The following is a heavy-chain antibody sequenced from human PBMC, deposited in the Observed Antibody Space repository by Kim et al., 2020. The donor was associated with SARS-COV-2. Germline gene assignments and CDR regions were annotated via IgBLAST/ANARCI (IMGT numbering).Heavy chain of an antibody. J-gene: IGHJ6*02. CDR2: IYYSGST. Sequence: SETLSLTCTVSGGSISSYYWSWIRQPPGKGLEWIGYIYYSGSTNYNPSLKSRVTISVDTSKNQFSLKLSSVTAAETAVYYCARDQGITIFGVVIPPYYGMDVWGQGTTVTVSS. CDR1: GGSISSYY. D-gene: IGHD3-3*01. CDR3: ARDQGITIFGVVIPPYYGMDV. V-gene: IGHV4-59*01.